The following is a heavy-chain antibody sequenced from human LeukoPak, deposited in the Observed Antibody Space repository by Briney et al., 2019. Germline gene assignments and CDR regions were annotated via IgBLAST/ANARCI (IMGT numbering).Heavy chain of an antibody. CDR3: ARAAPDTNTAMVPYYYYYMDV. Sequence: GGSLRLSCAASGFTFSSYSMNWVRQAPGKGLEWVSSISSSSSYIYYADSVKGRFTISRDNAKNSLYLQMNSLRAEDTAVYYCARAAPDTNTAMVPYYYYYMDVWGKGTTVTISS. CDR2: ISSSSSYI. CDR1: GFTFSSYS. D-gene: IGHD5-18*01. J-gene: IGHJ6*03. V-gene: IGHV3-21*01.